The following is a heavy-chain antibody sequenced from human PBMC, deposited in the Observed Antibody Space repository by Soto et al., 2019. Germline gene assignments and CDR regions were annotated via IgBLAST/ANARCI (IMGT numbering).Heavy chain of an antibody. CDR1: GGTFSSVS. Sequence: SVKVACNASGGTFSSVSIKLVRQAPGQGLEWMGGIIPSFGTGNYAQKFQGRVTITADKSTSTAYMELTSLSSEDTAVYYCARRITGPTVSDNWFDPWGQGTLVTVSS. J-gene: IGHJ5*02. V-gene: IGHV1-69*06. CDR2: IIPSFGTG. CDR3: ARRITGPTVSDNWFDP. D-gene: IGHD1-7*01.